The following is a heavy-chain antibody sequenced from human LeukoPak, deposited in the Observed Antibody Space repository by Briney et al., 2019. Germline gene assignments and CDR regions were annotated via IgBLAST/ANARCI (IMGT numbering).Heavy chain of an antibody. CDR3: AIGRDTAMVQDYYYYGTDV. D-gene: IGHD5-18*01. V-gene: IGHV1-69*13. CDR2: IIPIFGTA. Sequence: GASVKVSCKASGGTFSSYAISWVRQAPGQGLEWMGGIIPIFGTANYAQKFQGRVTITADESTSTAYMELSSLRSEDTAVYYCAIGRDTAMVQDYYYYGTDVWGQGTTVTVSS. J-gene: IGHJ6*02. CDR1: GGTFSSYA.